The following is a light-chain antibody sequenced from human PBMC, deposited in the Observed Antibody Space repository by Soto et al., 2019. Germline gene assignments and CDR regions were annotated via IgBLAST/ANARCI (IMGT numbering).Light chain of an antibody. J-gene: IGKJ5*01. Sequence: EIVLTQSPGTLSLSPGERATLSCRASQSVSSDYLAWYQQKPGQAPRLLIYGASTRATGIPDRFSGSGSGTDFTLTISRLEPEDFAVYYCQQYDGSSGVTFGQGTRLEIK. CDR1: QSVSSDY. CDR2: GAS. V-gene: IGKV3-20*01. CDR3: QQYDGSSGVT.